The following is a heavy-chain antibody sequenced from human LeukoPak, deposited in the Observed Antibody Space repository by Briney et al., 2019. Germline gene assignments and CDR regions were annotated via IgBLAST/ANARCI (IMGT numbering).Heavy chain of an antibody. Sequence: PGGSLRLSCAASGFTFSNYGMSWVRQAPGKGLEWVSAISGSGVTTYYADSVKGRFTISRDNSKNTLYLQMNSLRAEDTAVYYCAKVRTTVTPHFDYWGQGTLVTVSS. J-gene: IGHJ4*02. V-gene: IGHV3-23*01. CDR2: ISGSGVTT. D-gene: IGHD4-17*01. CDR1: GFTFSNYG. CDR3: AKVRTTVTPHFDY.